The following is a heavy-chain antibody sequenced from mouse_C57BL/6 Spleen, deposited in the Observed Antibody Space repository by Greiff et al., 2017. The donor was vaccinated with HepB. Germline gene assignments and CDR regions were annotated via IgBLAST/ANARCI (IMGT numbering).Heavy chain of an antibody. Sequence: QVQLQQPGPELVKPGASLKLSCKASGYTFTSYWMQWVSQRPGQGLEWIGEIDPSDSYTNYNQKFKGKATLTVDTSPSPAYMQISSLTSEDSAVYYSARRASMKGGWAWFAHWGQGTLVTVSA. CDR2: IDPSDSYT. CDR1: GYTFTSYW. CDR3: ARRASMKGGWAWFAH. J-gene: IGHJ3*01. D-gene: IGHD6-1*01. V-gene: IGHV1-50*01.